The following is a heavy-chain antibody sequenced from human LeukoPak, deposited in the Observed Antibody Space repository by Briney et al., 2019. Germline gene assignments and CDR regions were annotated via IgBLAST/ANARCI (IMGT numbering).Heavy chain of an antibody. V-gene: IGHV1-24*01. CDR3: AQQKAGYSGSPSLFDP. D-gene: IGHD5-12*01. Sequence: ASVKVSCKVSGYSLSDLSLQWVRQAPGQGLEWMGGFNPEHTETIYSQKFQGRVTLTEDTSTDTAYMELSSLRSEDTAMYFCAQQKAGYSGSPSLFDPWGQGTLVTVAS. CDR2: FNPEHTET. CDR1: GYSLSDLS. J-gene: IGHJ5*02.